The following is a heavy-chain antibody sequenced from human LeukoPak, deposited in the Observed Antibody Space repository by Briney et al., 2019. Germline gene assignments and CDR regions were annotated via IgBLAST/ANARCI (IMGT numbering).Heavy chain of an antibody. CDR1: GGSISSGDYY. Sequence: SETLSLTCTVSGGSISSGDYYWSWIRQPPGKGLEWIGYIYYSGCTYYNPSLKSRVTISVDTSKNQFSLKLSSVTAADTAVYYCASYGDFYIDYWGQGTLVTVSS. V-gene: IGHV4-30-4*01. J-gene: IGHJ4*02. CDR2: IYYSGCT. D-gene: IGHD4-17*01. CDR3: ASYGDFYIDY.